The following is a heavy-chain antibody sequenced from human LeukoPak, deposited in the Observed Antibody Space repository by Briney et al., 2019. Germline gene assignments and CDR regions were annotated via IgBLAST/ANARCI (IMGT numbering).Heavy chain of an antibody. V-gene: IGHV3-53*01. CDR1: GFTVSSNY. CDR3: ARARRGIVANWFDP. J-gene: IGHJ5*02. Sequence: PGGSLRLSCAASGFTVSSNYMSWVRQAPGKGLGWVSVIYSGGSTYYADSVKGQFTISRDNSKNTLYLQMNSLRAEDTAVYYCARARRGIVANWFDPWGQGTLVTVSS. CDR2: IYSGGST. D-gene: IGHD3-22*01.